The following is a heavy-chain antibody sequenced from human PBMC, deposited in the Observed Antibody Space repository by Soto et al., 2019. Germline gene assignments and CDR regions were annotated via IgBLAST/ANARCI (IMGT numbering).Heavy chain of an antibody. CDR1: GITVSSSY. J-gene: IGHJ4*02. D-gene: IGHD3-3*01. Sequence: LSLTCEASGITVSSSYMSWVRQAPEKGLEWVSIIYSDSSTYYADSVKGRFTISRDSSKNTVYLQMNTLRAEDTAVYYCGRIMAISGVVIDYWGQGTLVTVSS. CDR3: GRIMAISGVVIDY. V-gene: IGHV3-66*01. CDR2: IYSDSST.